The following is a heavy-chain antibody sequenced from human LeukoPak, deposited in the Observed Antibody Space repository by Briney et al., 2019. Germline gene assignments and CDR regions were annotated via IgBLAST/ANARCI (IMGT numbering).Heavy chain of an antibody. CDR2: IYYSGST. V-gene: IGHV4-59*12. CDR3: AREGGGRRHILTGHYYYGMDV. CDR1: GGSISSYY. D-gene: IGHD3-9*01. Sequence: SETLSLTCTVSGGSISSYYWSWIRQPPGKGLEWIGYIYYSGSTNYNPSLKSRVTISVDTSKNQFSLKLSSVTAADTAGYYCAREGGGRRHILTGHYYYGMDVWGQGTTVTVSS. J-gene: IGHJ6*02.